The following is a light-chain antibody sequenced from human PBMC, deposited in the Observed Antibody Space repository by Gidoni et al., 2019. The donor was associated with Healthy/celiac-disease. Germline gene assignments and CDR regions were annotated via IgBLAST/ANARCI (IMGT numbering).Light chain of an antibody. CDR3: QQRSNWPLT. CDR1: QSVSRY. CDR2: DAS. J-gene: IGKJ4*01. Sequence: EILLTQSPATLSLAPGERAPLSCRASQSVSRYLAWYQQKPGQAPRLLIYDASNRATGIPARFSGSGSGTDFTLTISSLEPEVFAVYYCQQRSNWPLTFGGXTKVEIK. V-gene: IGKV3-11*01.